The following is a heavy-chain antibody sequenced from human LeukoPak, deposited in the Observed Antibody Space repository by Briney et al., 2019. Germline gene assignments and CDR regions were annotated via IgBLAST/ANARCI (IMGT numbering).Heavy chain of an antibody. CDR1: GFTFSSYA. D-gene: IGHD2-2*01. CDR2: ISGSGGST. V-gene: IGHV3-23*01. J-gene: IGHJ4*02. Sequence: GGSLRLSCAASGFTFSSYAMSWVRQAPGKGLEGVSAISGSGGSTYYADSVKGRFTISRDNSKNTLYLQMNSLRAEDTAVYYCAKTLGYCSSTSCYVFDYWGQGTLVTVSS. CDR3: AKTLGYCSSTSCYVFDY.